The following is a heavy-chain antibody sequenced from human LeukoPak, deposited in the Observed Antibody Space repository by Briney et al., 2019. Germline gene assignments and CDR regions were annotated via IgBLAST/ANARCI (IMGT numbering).Heavy chain of an antibody. CDR2: IRYDRNNK. Sequence: PGGSLRLSCAASGFTFSSYGMHWVRQAPGKGLEWVAFIRYDRNNKYYADSVKGRFTISRDNSKNTLYLQMNSLRAEDTAVYYCARERDYYFDYWGQGTLVTVSS. CDR3: ARERDYYFDY. J-gene: IGHJ4*02. CDR1: GFTFSSYG. V-gene: IGHV3-30*02.